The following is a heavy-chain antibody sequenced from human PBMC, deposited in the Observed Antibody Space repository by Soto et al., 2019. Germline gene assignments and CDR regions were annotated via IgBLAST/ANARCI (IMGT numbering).Heavy chain of an antibody. CDR1: GFTFSSYA. Sequence: GGSLRLSCAASGFTFSSYAMSWVRQAPGKGLEWVSAISGSGGSTYYADSVKGRFTISRDNSKNTLYLQMNSLRAEDTAVYYCAIPGLGTGDGLFDYWGQGTLVTVSS. D-gene: IGHD7-27*01. CDR2: ISGSGGST. CDR3: AIPGLGTGDGLFDY. V-gene: IGHV3-23*01. J-gene: IGHJ4*02.